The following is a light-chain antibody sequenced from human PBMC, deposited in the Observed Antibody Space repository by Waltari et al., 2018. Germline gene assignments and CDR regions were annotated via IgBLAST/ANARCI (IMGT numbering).Light chain of an antibody. V-gene: IGKV3-15*01. CDR1: ESISSN. J-gene: IGKJ4*01. Sequence: ETVMTQSPATLSVSPGDRATLSCRASESISSNLAWYQQKPGQAPRLLIYGASTRATGIPARVSGSASGTEFTLTISSLQSEDIAVYYCQQYNSWPPLTFGGGTKVEIK. CDR3: QQYNSWPPLT. CDR2: GAS.